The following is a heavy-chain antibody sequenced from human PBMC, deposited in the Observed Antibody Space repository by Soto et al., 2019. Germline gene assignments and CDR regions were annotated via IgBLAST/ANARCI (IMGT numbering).Heavy chain of an antibody. CDR3: ARHDTAYYNFYGLDV. Sequence: GESLKISFKGSGYSFTTYWIGWVRQMPGKGLEWVGVIYPGDSDTRYSPSFQGQVTISADRSISTAYLQWSSLKASDSAIYYCARHDTAYYNFYGLDVWGQGTTVTVSS. J-gene: IGHJ6*02. V-gene: IGHV5-51*01. D-gene: IGHD3-10*01. CDR1: GYSFTTYW. CDR2: IYPGDSDT.